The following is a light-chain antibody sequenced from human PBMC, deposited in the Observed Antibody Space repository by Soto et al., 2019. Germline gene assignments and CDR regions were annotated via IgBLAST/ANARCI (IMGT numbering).Light chain of an antibody. CDR1: QSVSSY. V-gene: IGKV3-11*01. J-gene: IGKJ5*01. CDR2: DAS. CDR3: QQRSNWPPSIT. Sequence: EIVLTQSPGTLSLSAGERATLSCRASQSVSSYLAWYQQKPGQAPRLLIYDASNRATGIPARFSGSGSGTDFTLTISSLEPEAFAVYYCQQRSNWPPSITFGQGTRLEIK.